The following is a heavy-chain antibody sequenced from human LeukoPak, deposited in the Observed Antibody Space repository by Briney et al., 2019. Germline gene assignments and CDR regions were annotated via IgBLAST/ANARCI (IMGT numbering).Heavy chain of an antibody. CDR1: GYTLTELS. CDR3: ARVGTVTTLELDY. D-gene: IGHD4-17*01. CDR2: INPSGGST. V-gene: IGHV1-46*01. Sequence: ASVKVSCKVSGYTLTELSMHWVRQAPGQGLEWMGIINPSGGSTSYAQKFQGRVTMTRDMSTSTVYMELSSLRSEDTAVYYCARVGTVTTLELDYRGQGTLVTVSS. J-gene: IGHJ4*02.